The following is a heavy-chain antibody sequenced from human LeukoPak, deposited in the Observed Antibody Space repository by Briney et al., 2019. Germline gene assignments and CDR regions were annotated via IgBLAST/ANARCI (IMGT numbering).Heavy chain of an antibody. V-gene: IGHV3-74*01. J-gene: IGHJ5*02. D-gene: IGHD2-15*01. CDR2: INDDGSDT. Sequence: GGSLRLSCTASGFTFKLYWMHWVRQVPGKRPVWVSRINDDGSDTIYADSVRGRFTISRDDAKNTVYLQMNNLRAEDTAVYYCVRGGPSTWSWGQGTLVTVSS. CDR1: GFTFKLYW. CDR3: VRGGPSTWS.